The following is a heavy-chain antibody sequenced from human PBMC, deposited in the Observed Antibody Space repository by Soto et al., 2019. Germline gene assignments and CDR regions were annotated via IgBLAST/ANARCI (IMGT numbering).Heavy chain of an antibody. J-gene: IGHJ6*02. D-gene: IGHD5-18*01. V-gene: IGHV4-34*01. CDR1: GGSFSGYY. CDR2: INHSGST. Sequence: SETLSLTCAVYGGSFSGYYWSWIRQTPGKGLEWIGEINHSGSTNYNPSLKSRVTISVDTSKNQFSLKLSSVTAAETAVYYCVRGEIQLWLNYYYCMDVGGQGTTVTVSS. CDR3: VRGEIQLWLNYYYCMDV.